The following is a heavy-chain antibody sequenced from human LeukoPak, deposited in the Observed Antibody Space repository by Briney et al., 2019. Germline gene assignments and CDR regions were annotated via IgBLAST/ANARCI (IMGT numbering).Heavy chain of an antibody. CDR1: GFTFSSYW. J-gene: IGHJ4*02. D-gene: IGHD5-12*01. CDR3: ARDSHGGYVDFDD. V-gene: IGHV3-74*01. CDR2: INSDGSST. Sequence: GGSLRLSCAASGFTFSSYWMHWVRQAPGKGLLWVSRINSDGSSTSYADSVKGRFTISRDNAKNTLYLQMNSLRAEDTAVYYCARDSHGGYVDFDDWGQGTLVTVSS.